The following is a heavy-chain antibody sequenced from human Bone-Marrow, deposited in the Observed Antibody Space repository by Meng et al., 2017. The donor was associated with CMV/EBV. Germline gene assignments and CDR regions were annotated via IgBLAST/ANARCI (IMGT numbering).Heavy chain of an antibody. CDR1: GYTFTGFF. V-gene: IGHV1-2*02. D-gene: IGHD3/OR15-3a*01. Sequence: ASVKVSCKASGYTFTGFFVHWVRQAPGQGLEWMGWVNPRNGGIKYAQRFLDRVTMTRDTSTATAHMELRSLRLDDTAVYYCAKSMNDFWTGYYPLFDQWGQGTLVTVSS. CDR3: AKSMNDFWTGYYPLFDQ. CDR2: VNPRNGGI. J-gene: IGHJ4*02.